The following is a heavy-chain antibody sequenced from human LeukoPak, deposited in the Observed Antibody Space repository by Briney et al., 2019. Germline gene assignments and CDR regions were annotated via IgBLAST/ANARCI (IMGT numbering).Heavy chain of an antibody. V-gene: IGHV2-5*01. J-gene: IGHJ3*02. CDR3: AHIHITYYYGSGTPLGAFDI. Sequence: SGPTLVNPTQTLTLTCTFSGFSLTTGGVGVAWVRQPPGKALEWFALIYWNDDKRYRSSLKSRLTITKDTSKNQVVLTMTNMDPVDTATYYCAHIHITYYYGSGTPLGAFDIWGQGTMVTVAS. D-gene: IGHD3-10*01. CDR2: IYWNDDK. CDR1: GFSLTTGGVG.